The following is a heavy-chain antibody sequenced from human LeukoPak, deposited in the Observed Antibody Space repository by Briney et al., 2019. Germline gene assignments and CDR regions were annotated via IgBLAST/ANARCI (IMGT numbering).Heavy chain of an antibody. CDR3: AILAAYDSSGYYRGYFDS. CDR2: IYSAGTT. J-gene: IGHJ4*02. D-gene: IGHD3-22*01. CDR1: GFTVRNNY. V-gene: IGHV3-53*01. Sequence: GGSLRLSCAASGFTVRNNYMSWVRQAPGKGLEWVSVIYSAGTTYYADSVKGRFTISRDSSKNTVYLQMNSLRGEDTAMYFCAILAAYDSSGYYRGYFDSWGQGTLVTVSS.